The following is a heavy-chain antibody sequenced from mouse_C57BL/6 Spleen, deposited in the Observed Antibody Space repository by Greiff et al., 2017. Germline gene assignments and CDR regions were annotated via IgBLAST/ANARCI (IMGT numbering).Heavy chain of an antibody. Sequence: VQLKESGPGLVKPSQSLSLTCSVTGYSITSGYYWNWIRQFPGNKLEWMGYISYDGSNNYNPSLKNRISITRDTSKNQFFLKLNSVTTEDTATYYCARDVWLLRGAMDYWGQGTSVTVSS. D-gene: IGHD2-3*01. V-gene: IGHV3-6*01. CDR2: ISYDGSN. CDR1: GYSITSGYY. CDR3: ARDVWLLRGAMDY. J-gene: IGHJ4*01.